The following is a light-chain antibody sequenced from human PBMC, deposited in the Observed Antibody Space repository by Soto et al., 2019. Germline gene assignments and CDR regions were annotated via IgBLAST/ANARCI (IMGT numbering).Light chain of an antibody. CDR3: QQYNSYPWT. V-gene: IGKV3-11*01. Sequence: IVLTHSPATLSLSPWERATLSFMASQSVSSYLAWYQQKPGQAPRLLIYDASNRATGIPARFSGSGSGTEFTLTISSLQPDDFATYYCQQYNSYPWTFGQGTKVDIK. J-gene: IGKJ1*01. CDR2: DAS. CDR1: QSVSSY.